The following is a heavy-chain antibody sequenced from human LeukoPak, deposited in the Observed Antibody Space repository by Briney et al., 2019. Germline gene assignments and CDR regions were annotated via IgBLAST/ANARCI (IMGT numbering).Heavy chain of an antibody. CDR2: IIPIFGTA. CDR1: GGTFDNYG. V-gene: IGHV1-69*13. CDR3: ASGPQNTAAAGTYYYYIDV. Sequence: SVKVSCKASGGTFDNYGISWVRQAPGQGLEWMGGIIPIFGTANYAQKLQGRVTITADESTSTAYMELSSLRSEDTAVYYCASGPQNTAAAGTYYYYIDVWGKGTTVTVSS. J-gene: IGHJ6*03. D-gene: IGHD6-13*01.